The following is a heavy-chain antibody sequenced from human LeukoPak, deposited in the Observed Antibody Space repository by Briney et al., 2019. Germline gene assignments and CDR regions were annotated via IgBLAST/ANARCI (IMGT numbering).Heavy chain of an antibody. CDR3: ARDKSVEMATIHILYYFDY. CDR2: ISYDGSNK. Sequence: GGSLRLSCAASGFTFSSYGMHWVRQAPGKGLEWVAVISYDGSNKYYADSVKGRFTISRDNSKNTLYLQMNSLRAEDTAVYYCARDKSVEMATIHILYYFDYWGQGTLVTVSS. D-gene: IGHD5-24*01. CDR1: GFTFSSYG. J-gene: IGHJ4*02. V-gene: IGHV3-30-3*01.